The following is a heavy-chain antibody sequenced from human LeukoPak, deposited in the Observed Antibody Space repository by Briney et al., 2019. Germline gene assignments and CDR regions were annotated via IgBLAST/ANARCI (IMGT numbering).Heavy chain of an antibody. CDR2: IYYSGST. V-gene: IGHV4-59*12. CDR1: GGSISSYY. J-gene: IGHJ4*02. Sequence: SETLSLTCTVSGGSISSYYWSWIRQPPGKGLEWIGYIYYSGSTYYNPSLKSRVTISVDTSKNQFSLKLSSVTAADTAVYYCAIGFYYYDSSGYYADYWGQGTLVTVSS. CDR3: AIGFYYYDSSGYYADY. D-gene: IGHD3-22*01.